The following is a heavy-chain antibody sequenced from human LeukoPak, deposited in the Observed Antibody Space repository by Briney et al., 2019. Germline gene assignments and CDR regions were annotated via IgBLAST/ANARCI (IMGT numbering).Heavy chain of an antibody. J-gene: IGHJ4*02. D-gene: IGHD3-9*01. CDR1: GFTFSNAW. CDR2: IKSKTDGGTT. CDR3: TTDRPSRLRYFDWLLTPDY. V-gene: IGHV3-15*01. Sequence: GGSLRLSCAASGFTFSNAWMSWVHQAPGKGLEWVGRIKSKTDGGTTDYAAPVKGRFTISRDDSKNTLYLQMNSLKTEDTAVYYCTTDRPSRLRYFDWLLTPDYWGQGTLVTVSS.